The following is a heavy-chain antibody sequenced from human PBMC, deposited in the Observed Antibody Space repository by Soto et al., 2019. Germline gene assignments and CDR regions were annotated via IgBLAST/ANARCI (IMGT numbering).Heavy chain of an antibody. CDR3: ARAVGSFSRMDV. CDR2: MNPNIDNT. J-gene: IGHJ6*02. V-gene: IGHV1-8*01. CDR1: GYTFTSYD. D-gene: IGHD3-16*02. Sequence: QVQLVQSGAEVKKPGASVKVSCKASGYTFTSYDINWVRQATGQGLEWMGWMNPNIDNTGYAQKFQGRVTMTRNTSRSTAFMELSSLRSEDTAVYFCARAVGSFSRMDVWGQGTTVTVSS.